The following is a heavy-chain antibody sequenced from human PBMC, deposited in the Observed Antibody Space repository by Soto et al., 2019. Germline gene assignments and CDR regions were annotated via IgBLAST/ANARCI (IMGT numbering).Heavy chain of an antibody. D-gene: IGHD5-12*01. CDR1: GGSVNTFY. Sequence: ETLSLTCTVSGGSVNTFYWSWVRQPAGKGLEWIGRIFSSGSTSFNPSLESRVAMSVDTSKNHFSLNLSSVTAADMAVYYCAREGSYSAYNFAHGIQLWSLDFWGQGALVTVYS. CDR2: IFSSGST. CDR3: AREGSYSAYNFAHGIQLWSLDF. J-gene: IGHJ4*02. V-gene: IGHV4-4*07.